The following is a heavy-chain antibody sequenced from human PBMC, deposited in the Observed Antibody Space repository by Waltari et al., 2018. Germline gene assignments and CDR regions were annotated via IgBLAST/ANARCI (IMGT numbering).Heavy chain of an antibody. Sequence: EVRLEESGGGLVQPGGSLRLSCAASGFAFSSYWMHGVRQAPGKGLGWVSRIDDDGSGTTYADSVMGRFTISRDNAKNTVYLEMNSLRAEDTAVYYCSRSPAGYRRSDYWGQGTLVTVSS. J-gene: IGHJ4*02. CDR1: GFAFSSYW. D-gene: IGHD5-18*01. CDR2: IDDDGSGT. CDR3: SRSPAGYRRSDY. V-gene: IGHV3-74*01.